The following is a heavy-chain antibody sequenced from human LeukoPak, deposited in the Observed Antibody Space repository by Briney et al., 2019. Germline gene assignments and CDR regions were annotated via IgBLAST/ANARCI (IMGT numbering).Heavy chain of an antibody. CDR1: GYTFTGYY. Sequence: ASVKVSCKASGYTFTGYYMHWVRQAPGQRLEWLGWINPNSGGTNYAQKFQGRVTMTRDTSISTAYMELSRLRSDDTAVYYCERVASPGIAAAGTKELDYWGQGTLVTVSS. J-gene: IGHJ4*02. CDR3: ERVASPGIAAAGTKELDY. V-gene: IGHV1-2*02. CDR2: INPNSGGT. D-gene: IGHD6-13*01.